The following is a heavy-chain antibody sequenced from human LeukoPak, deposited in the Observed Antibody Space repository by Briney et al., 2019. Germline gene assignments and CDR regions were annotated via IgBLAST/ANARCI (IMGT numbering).Heavy chain of an antibody. D-gene: IGHD3-22*01. V-gene: IGHV4-34*01. CDR2: MNHSGST. J-gene: IGHJ4*02. Sequence: SETLSLTCAVYGGSFSGYYWSWIRQPPGKGLEWIGEMNHSGSTNYNPSLKSRVTISVDTSKNQFSLKLSSVTAADTAVYYCARGAYRYRYYYDSSGYFDYWGQGTLVTASS. CDR3: ARGAYRYRYYYDSSGYFDY. CDR1: GGSFSGYY.